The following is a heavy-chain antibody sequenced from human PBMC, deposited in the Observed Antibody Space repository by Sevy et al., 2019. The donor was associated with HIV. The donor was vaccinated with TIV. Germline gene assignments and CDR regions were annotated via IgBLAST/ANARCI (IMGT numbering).Heavy chain of an antibody. Sequence: GGSLRLSCAASGFTFSSYGMHWVRQAPGKGLEWVAVISYDGSNKYYADSVKGRFTISRDNSKNTLYLQMNSLRAEDTAVYYCAKDTTTVSYYGSGSYVDYWGQGTLVTVSS. CDR2: ISYDGSNK. D-gene: IGHD3-10*01. CDR3: AKDTTTVSYYGSGSYVDY. J-gene: IGHJ4*02. V-gene: IGHV3-30*18. CDR1: GFTFSSYG.